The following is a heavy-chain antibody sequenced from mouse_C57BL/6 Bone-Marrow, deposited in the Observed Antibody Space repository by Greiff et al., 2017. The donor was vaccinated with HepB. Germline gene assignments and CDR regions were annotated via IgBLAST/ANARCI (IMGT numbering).Heavy chain of an antibody. J-gene: IGHJ4*01. D-gene: IGHD1-1*01. V-gene: IGHV2-3*01. Sequence: VQLQESGPGLVAPSQSLSITCTVSGFSFTSYGVSWVRQPPGKGLEWLGVIWGDGSTNYHSALISRLSISKDNSKSQVFLKLNSLQTDDTATYYCAKPEIYYYGSSYYYAMDYWGQGTSVTVSS. CDR2: IWGDGST. CDR3: AKPEIYYYGSSYYYAMDY. CDR1: GFSFTSYG.